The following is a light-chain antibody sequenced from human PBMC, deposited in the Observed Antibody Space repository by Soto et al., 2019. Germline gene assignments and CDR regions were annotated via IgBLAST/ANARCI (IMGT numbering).Light chain of an antibody. CDR3: LQHNSYPPT. Sequence: DIQMTQSPSILSASVGDRVTITCRASQSIGSWLAWYQHKPGKAPKLLIYKASSLESGVPLRFSGTGSGTEFTLTISSLQPEDFATYYCLQHNSYPPTFGQGTRLEIK. V-gene: IGKV1-5*03. CDR1: QSIGSW. CDR2: KAS. J-gene: IGKJ5*01.